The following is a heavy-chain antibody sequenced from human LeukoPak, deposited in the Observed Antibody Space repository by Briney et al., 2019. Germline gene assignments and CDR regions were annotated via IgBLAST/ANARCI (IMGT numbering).Heavy chain of an antibody. CDR3: ARDAGGAWPFDY. CDR2: ISYDGSNK. CDR1: GFTFSNYG. V-gene: IGHV3-30*03. J-gene: IGHJ4*02. D-gene: IGHD4-17*01. Sequence: PGGSLRLSCAASGFTFSNYGMHWVRQAPGKGLEWVAVISYDGSNKYYVDSVKGRFTISRDNSKNTLSLEMNSLRADDTATYYCARDAGGAWPFDYWGQGTRVIVSS.